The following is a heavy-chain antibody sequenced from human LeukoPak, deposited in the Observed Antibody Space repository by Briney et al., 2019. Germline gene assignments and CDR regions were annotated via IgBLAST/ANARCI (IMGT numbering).Heavy chain of an antibody. CDR1: GGSFSGYY. Sequence: PSDTLSLTCAVYGGSFSGYYWSWIRQPPGKGLEWIGEINHSGSTNYNPSLKSRVTISVDTSKNQFSLKLSAVTAADTAVYYCARTIRREFDYWGQGTLVTVSS. J-gene: IGHJ4*02. V-gene: IGHV4-34*01. CDR3: ARTIRREFDY. D-gene: IGHD3-16*01. CDR2: INHSGST.